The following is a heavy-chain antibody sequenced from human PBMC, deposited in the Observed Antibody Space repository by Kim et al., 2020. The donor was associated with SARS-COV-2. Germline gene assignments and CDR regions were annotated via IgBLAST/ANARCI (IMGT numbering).Heavy chain of an antibody. D-gene: IGHD5-12*01. J-gene: IGHJ4*02. CDR3: ARADLGGYDPPLDY. Sequence: GGSLRLSCAASGFTFSSYWMHWVRQAPGKGLVWVSRINSDGSSTSYADSVKGRFTISRDNAKNTLYLQMNSLRAEDTAVYYCARADLGGYDPPLDYWGQGTLVTVSS. CDR1: GFTFSSYW. CDR2: INSDGSST. V-gene: IGHV3-74*01.